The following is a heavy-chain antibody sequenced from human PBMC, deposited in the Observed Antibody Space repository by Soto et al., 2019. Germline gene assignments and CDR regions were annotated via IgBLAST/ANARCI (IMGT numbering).Heavy chain of an antibody. J-gene: IGHJ5*02. CDR2: IYYSGST. D-gene: IGHD3-10*01. V-gene: IGHV4-39*01. CDR1: GGSISSSSYY. Sequence: QLQLQESGPGLVKPSETLSLTCTVSGGSISSSSYYWGWIRQPPGKGLEWIGSIYYSGSTYYNPPLKRRVPISVDTSKNQFSLNLSSVTAADTAVYYCARQLRVTMVRGVPCWFDPWGQGTLVTVSS. CDR3: ARQLRVTMVRGVPCWFDP.